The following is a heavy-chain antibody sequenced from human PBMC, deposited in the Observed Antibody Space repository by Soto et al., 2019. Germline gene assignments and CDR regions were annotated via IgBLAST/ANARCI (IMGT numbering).Heavy chain of an antibody. Sequence: PRGSRKISFKGSGYSFTSYWISWVRQMPGKGLEWMGRIDPSDSYTNYSPSFQGHVTISADKSISTAYLQWSSLKASDTAMYYCARSPVVIAYGAPWSQRAWGTVYS. J-gene: IGHJ5*02. CDR1: GYSFTSYW. CDR2: IDPSDSYT. CDR3: ARSPVVIAYGAP. V-gene: IGHV5-10-1*01. D-gene: IGHD6-13*01.